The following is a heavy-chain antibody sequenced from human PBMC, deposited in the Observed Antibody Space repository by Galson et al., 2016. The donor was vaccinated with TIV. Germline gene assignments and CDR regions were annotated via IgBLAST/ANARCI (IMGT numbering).Heavy chain of an antibody. Sequence: SLRLSCAVSGFTFSSYGLHWVRQAPGKGLEWVAYISYDGSEKSYGESVKGRFTISRDKTRNTLHLQMNSLRVEDSAVYYCARVYLSYFFDYWGQGTLVTVSS. CDR1: GFTFSSYG. D-gene: IGHD2/OR15-2a*01. V-gene: IGHV3-30*03. J-gene: IGHJ4*02. CDR2: ISYDGSEK. CDR3: ARVYLSYFFDY.